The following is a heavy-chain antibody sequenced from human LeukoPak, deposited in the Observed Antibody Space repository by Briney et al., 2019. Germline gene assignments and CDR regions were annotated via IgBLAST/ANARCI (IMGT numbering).Heavy chain of an antibody. CDR2: ISGSGGST. Sequence: PGGSLRLSCAASGFTFSSYAMSWVRQAPGKGLEWVSAISGSGGSTYYADSVKGRFTISRDNAKNTLYLQMNSLRAEDTAVYYCARRGALDPYPDYWGQGTLVTVSS. V-gene: IGHV3-23*01. D-gene: IGHD1-1*01. CDR3: ARRGALDPYPDY. J-gene: IGHJ4*02. CDR1: GFTFSSYA.